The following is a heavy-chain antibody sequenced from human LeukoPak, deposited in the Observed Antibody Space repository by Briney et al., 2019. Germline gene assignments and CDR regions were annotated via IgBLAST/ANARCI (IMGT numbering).Heavy chain of an antibody. CDR2: ISSSSSYI. Sequence: GGSLRLSCAASGFTFSSYSMNWVRQAPGKGLEWVSSISSSSSYIYYADSVKGRFTISRDNAKNSLYLQMNSLRAEDTAVYYCAKLGSGYSYGFGVYYFDYWGQGTLVTVSS. J-gene: IGHJ4*02. CDR1: GFTFSSYS. D-gene: IGHD5-18*01. V-gene: IGHV3-21*04. CDR3: AKLGSGYSYGFGVYYFDY.